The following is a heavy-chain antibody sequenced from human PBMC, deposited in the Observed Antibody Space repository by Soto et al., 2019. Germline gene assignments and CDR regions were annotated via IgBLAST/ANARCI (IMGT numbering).Heavy chain of an antibody. J-gene: IGHJ5*02. CDR1: GYSFTSYW. CDR2: IDPSDSYT. D-gene: IGHD2-2*01. V-gene: IGHV5-10-1*03. Sequence: EVQLVQSGAEVKKPGESLRISCKGSGYSFTSYWISWVRQMPGKGLEWMGRIDPSDSYTNYSPSFQGHVTISADKSISTAYLKWSSLKASAPARYYWARLLAAQLLSVGWFAPWGQGTLVTVSS. CDR3: ARLLAAQLLSVGWFAP.